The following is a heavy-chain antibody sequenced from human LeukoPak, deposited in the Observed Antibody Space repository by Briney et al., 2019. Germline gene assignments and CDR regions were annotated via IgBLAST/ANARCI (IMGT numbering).Heavy chain of an antibody. D-gene: IGHD3-10*01. J-gene: IGHJ4*02. CDR3: AREALWFGEFSDY. V-gene: IGHV1-2*06. CDR2: INPNSGGT. CDR1: GYTFTGYY. Sequence: ASVKVSCKASGYTFTGYYMHWVRQAPGQELEWMGRINPNSGGTNYAQKFQGRVTMTRDTSISTAYMELSRLRSDDTAVYYCAREALWFGEFSDYWGQGTLVTVSS.